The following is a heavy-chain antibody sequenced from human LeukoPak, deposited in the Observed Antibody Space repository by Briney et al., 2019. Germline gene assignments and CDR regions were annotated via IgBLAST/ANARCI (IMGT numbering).Heavy chain of an antibody. Sequence: GGSLRLSCAASGFAFSNYGMHWVRQAPGKGLEWVALISFDESSEDYADSVKGRFSISRDNSKNTLYLQMNNARVDDTAVYYCAKEVGYGSPYFDYWGQGTLVTVSS. J-gene: IGHJ4*02. CDR1: GFAFSNYG. CDR3: AKEVGYGSPYFDY. V-gene: IGHV3-30*18. D-gene: IGHD5-12*01. CDR2: ISFDESSE.